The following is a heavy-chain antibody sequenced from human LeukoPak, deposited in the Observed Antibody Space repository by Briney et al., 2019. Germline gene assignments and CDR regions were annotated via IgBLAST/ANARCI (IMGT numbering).Heavy chain of an antibody. Sequence: GGSLRLSCAASGFTFSNYNMNWVRQAPGKGLEWISYISSSGITIYYTDSVKGRFTISRDDAKNSLYLQMNSQRDEDTAVYYCARTRSGAFDIWGQGTMVTVSS. CDR2: ISSSGITI. V-gene: IGHV3-48*02. CDR1: GFTFSNYN. CDR3: ARTRSGAFDI. J-gene: IGHJ3*02. D-gene: IGHD2-2*01.